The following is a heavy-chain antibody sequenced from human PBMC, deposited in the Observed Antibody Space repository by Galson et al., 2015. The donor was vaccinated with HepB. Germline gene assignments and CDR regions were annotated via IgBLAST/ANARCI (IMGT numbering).Heavy chain of an antibody. J-gene: IGHJ4*02. CDR1: GFTFSSYW. Sequence: SLRLSCAASGFTFSSYWMSWVRQAPGKGLEWVANIKQDGSEKYYVDSVKGRFTISRDNAKNSLYLQMNSLRAEDTAVYYCARDRGWEYYDFWSGSENFDYWGQGTLVTVSS. CDR3: ARDRGWEYYDFWSGSENFDY. CDR2: IKQDGSEK. D-gene: IGHD3-3*01. V-gene: IGHV3-7*03.